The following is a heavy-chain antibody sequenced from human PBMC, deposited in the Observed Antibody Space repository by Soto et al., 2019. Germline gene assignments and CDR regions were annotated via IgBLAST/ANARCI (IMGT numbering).Heavy chain of an antibody. CDR1: GGSISSGGYY. CDR3: ARGGDYYDSSGYSYVDY. CDR2: IYYSGST. J-gene: IGHJ4*02. D-gene: IGHD3-22*01. Sequence: NPSETLSLTCTVSGGSISSGGYYWSWIRQHPGKGLEWIGYIYYSGSTYYNPSLKSRVTISVDTSKNQFSLKLSSVTAADTAVYYCARGGDYYDSSGYSYVDYWGQGTLVTVSS. V-gene: IGHV4-31*03.